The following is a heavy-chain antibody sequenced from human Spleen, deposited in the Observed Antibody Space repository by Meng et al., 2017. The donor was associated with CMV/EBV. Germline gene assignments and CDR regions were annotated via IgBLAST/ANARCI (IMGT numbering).Heavy chain of an antibody. D-gene: IGHD3-16*02. J-gene: IGHJ4*02. CDR2: IRYDGINK. CDR3: ARGYDYLWGSYRPLDY. CDR1: GFTFSGYD. V-gene: IGHV3-30*02. Sequence: GGSLRLSCTTSGFTFSGYDMYWVRQAPGKGLEWVAYIRYDGINKYYRDSVKGRFTISRDNSKNTLYLQMGTLRPEDTAVYYCARGYDYLWGSYRPLDYWSQGTQVTVSS.